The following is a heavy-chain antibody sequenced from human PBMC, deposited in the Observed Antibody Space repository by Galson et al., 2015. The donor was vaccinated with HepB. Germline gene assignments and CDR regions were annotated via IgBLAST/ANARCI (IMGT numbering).Heavy chain of an antibody. J-gene: IGHJ5*02. CDR2: IYYSGST. CDR3: ARDELHANWFDP. D-gene: IGHD1-7*01. Sequence: LSLTCTVSGGSISSSNYYWGWIRQPPGKGLEWIGSIYYSGSTYYNPSLKSRVTISVDTSKNQFSLKLSSVTAADTAVYYCARDELHANWFDPWGQGTLVTVSS. V-gene: IGHV4-39*07. CDR1: GGSISSSNYY.